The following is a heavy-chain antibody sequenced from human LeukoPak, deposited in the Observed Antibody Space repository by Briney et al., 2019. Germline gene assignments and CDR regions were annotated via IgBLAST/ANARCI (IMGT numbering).Heavy chain of an antibody. D-gene: IGHD5-12*01. CDR3: AKDRESRDSGYDGFDY. V-gene: IGHV3-23*01. J-gene: IGHJ4*02. Sequence: PGGSLRLSCAASGFTFSSYGMSWVRQAPGKGLEWVSSISGSGGSTYYADSVKGRFTISRDNSKNTLYLQMNSLRAEDTAVYYCAKDRESRDSGYDGFDYWGQGTLVTVSS. CDR2: ISGSGGST. CDR1: GFTFSSYG.